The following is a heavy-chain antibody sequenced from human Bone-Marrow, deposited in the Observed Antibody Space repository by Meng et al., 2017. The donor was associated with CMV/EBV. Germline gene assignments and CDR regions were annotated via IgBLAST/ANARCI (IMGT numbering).Heavy chain of an antibody. J-gene: IGHJ6*02. V-gene: IGHV4-34*01. Sequence: SETLSLTCAVYGGSFSGYYWSWIRQPPGKGLEWIGEINHSGSTNYNPSLKSRVTISVDTSKNQFSLKLSSVTAADTAVYYCARDRANRAYDFWSGYYLDYYYGMDVWGQGTTVTVSS. CDR1: GGSFSGYY. CDR3: ARDRANRAYDFWSGYYLDYYYGMDV. D-gene: IGHD3-3*01. CDR2: INHSGST.